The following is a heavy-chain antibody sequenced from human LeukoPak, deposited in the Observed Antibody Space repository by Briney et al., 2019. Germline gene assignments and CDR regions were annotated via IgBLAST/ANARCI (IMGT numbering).Heavy chain of an antibody. D-gene: IGHD1-26*01. J-gene: IGHJ4*02. CDR3: ARGMMGATRSPLDY. V-gene: IGHV5-51*01. CDR1: GYSFTSYW. Sequence: GESLKISCKGSGYSFTSYWIGWVRQMPGKGLEWMGIIYPGDSDTRYSPSFQGQVTISADKSISTAYMELSRLRSDDTAVYYCARGMMGATRSPLDYWGQGTLVTVSS. CDR2: IYPGDSDT.